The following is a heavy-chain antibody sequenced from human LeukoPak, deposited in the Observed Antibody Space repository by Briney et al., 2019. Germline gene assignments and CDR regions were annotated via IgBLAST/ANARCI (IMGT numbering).Heavy chain of an antibody. D-gene: IGHD3-3*01. Sequence: SETLSLTCTVFGGSISSYYWSWIRQPPGKGLEWIGEINHSGSTNYNPSLKSRVTISVDTSKNQFSLKLSSVTAADTAVYYCARGRFYDFWSGYNQAYYFDYWGQGTLVTVSS. J-gene: IGHJ4*02. CDR1: GGSISSYY. V-gene: IGHV4-34*01. CDR3: ARGRFYDFWSGYNQAYYFDY. CDR2: INHSGST.